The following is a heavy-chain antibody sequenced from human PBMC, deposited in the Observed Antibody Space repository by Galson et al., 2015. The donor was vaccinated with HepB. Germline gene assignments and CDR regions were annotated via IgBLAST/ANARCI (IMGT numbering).Heavy chain of an antibody. CDR2: ISGRRTYI. J-gene: IGHJ4*02. V-gene: IGHV3-21*01. CDR3: ARPPVGYNGSGTPLYYLGL. D-gene: IGHD3-10*01. Sequence: LRLSCAGSGFNFRNYSMNWVRQAPGKGLEWVSSISGRRTYIYYADSVKGRFTISRDNAKNLLYLQMHTLRAEDTAVYFCARPPVGYNGSGTPLYYLGLWGQGTLVSVSS. CDR1: GFNFRNYS.